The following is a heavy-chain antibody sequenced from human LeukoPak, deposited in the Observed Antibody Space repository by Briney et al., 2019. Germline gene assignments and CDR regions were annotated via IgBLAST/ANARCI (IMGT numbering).Heavy chain of an antibody. J-gene: IGHJ3*02. CDR2: IYYSGST. Sequence: NSSETLSLTCTVSGGSISSSSYYWGWIRQPPGKGLEWIGSIYYSGSTYYNPSLKSRFTISVDTSKNQFSLKLSSVTAADTAVYYCARDTSITAWKIQLWPRVYAFDIWGQGTMVTVSS. D-gene: IGHD5-18*01. CDR3: ARDTSITAWKIQLWPRVYAFDI. CDR1: GGSISSSSYY. V-gene: IGHV4-39*07.